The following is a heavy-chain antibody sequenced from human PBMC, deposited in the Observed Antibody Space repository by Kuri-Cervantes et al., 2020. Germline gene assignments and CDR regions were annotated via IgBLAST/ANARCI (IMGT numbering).Heavy chain of an antibody. CDR1: GFKFSDYA. V-gene: IGHV3-30-3*01. CDR3: ARWSGTYYDY. D-gene: IGHD3-3*01. J-gene: IGHJ4*02. Sequence: GESLKISCAASGFKFSDYAMHWVRQAPGKGLEWVGFISYDGSNKYYADSVKGRFTISRDNAKNSLYLQMNSLRAEDTAVYYCARWSGTYYDYWGQGTLVTVSS. CDR2: ISYDGSNK.